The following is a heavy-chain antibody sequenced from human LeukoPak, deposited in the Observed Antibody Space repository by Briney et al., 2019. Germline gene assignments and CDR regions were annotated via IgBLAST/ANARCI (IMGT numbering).Heavy chain of an antibody. CDR2: IIPIFGTA. J-gene: IGHJ5*02. CDR1: GGTFSSYA. V-gene: IGHV1-69*13. D-gene: IGHD3-22*01. Sequence: ASVKVSCKASGGTFSSYAISWVRQAPGQGLEWMGGIIPIFGTANYAQKFQGRVTITADESTSTAYMELSSLRSEDTAVYYCARASPITMIVVDPYNWFDPWGQGTLVTVSS. CDR3: ARASPITMIVVDPYNWFDP.